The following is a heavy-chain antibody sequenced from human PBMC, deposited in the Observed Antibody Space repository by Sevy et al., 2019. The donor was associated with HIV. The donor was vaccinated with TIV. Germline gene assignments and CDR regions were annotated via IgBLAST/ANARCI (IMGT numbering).Heavy chain of an antibody. V-gene: IGHV4-38-2*01. CDR2: IYHSGST. J-gene: IGHJ3*02. D-gene: IGHD3-22*01. CDR1: GYSISSGYY. Sequence: SETLSLTCAVSGYSISSGYYWGWIRQPPGKGLEWIGSIYHSGSTYYNPSLKSRVTISVDTSKNQFSLKLSSVTAADTAVYYCARAYYEIRPLDASDIWGQGTMVTVSS. CDR3: ARAYYEIRPLDASDI.